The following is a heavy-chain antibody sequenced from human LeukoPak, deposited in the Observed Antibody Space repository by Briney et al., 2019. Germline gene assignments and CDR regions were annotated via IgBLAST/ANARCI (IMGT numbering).Heavy chain of an antibody. V-gene: IGHV4-34*01. D-gene: IGHD3-3*01. CDR1: GGSFSGYY. CDR3: ARATGPTYYDLWSGYPHFDY. Sequence: PSETLSLTCAVYGGSFSGYYWSWIRQPPGKGLEWIGEINHSGSTNYNPSLKSRVTISVDTSKNQFSLKLSSVTAADTAVYYCARATGPTYYDLWSGYPHFDYWGQGTLVTVSS. CDR2: INHSGST. J-gene: IGHJ4*02.